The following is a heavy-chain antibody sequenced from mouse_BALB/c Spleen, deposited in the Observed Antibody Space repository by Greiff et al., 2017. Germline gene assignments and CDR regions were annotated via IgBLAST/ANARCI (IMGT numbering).Heavy chain of an antibody. D-gene: IGHD1-1*02. Sequence: QVQLQQSGAELVRPGSSVKISCKASGYAFSSYWMTWVKQRPGQGLEWIGQIYPGDGDTNYNGKFKGKATLTADKSSSTAYMQLSSLTSEDSAVYFCAREDRSYYGNYFDYWGQGTTLTVSS. J-gene: IGHJ2*01. CDR2: IYPGDGDT. CDR3: AREDRSYYGNYFDY. CDR1: GYAFSSYW. V-gene: IGHV1-80*01.